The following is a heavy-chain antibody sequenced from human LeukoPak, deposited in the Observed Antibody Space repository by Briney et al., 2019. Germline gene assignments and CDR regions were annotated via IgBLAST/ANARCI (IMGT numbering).Heavy chain of an antibody. CDR2: IRYDGSNK. J-gene: IGHJ4*02. D-gene: IGHD4-17*01. V-gene: IGHV3-30*02. Sequence: PGGSLRLSCAASGFTFSSYGMHWVRQAPGKGLEWVAFIRYDGSNKYYADSVTGRFTISRDNSKNTLYLQMNSLRAEDTAVYYCAKAAPADDDYGDNQYYFDYWGQGTLVTVSS. CDR3: AKAAPADDDYGDNQYYFDY. CDR1: GFTFSSYG.